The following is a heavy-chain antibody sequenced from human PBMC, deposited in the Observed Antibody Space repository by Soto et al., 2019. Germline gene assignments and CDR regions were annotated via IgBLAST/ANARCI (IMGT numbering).Heavy chain of an antibody. Sequence: EVQLLESGGGLVQPGGSLRLSCVASGITFSNYAMTWVRQAPGKGLEWVSVISDSGSYRFYADSVKGRFNISRDNSGGTLYLQMNSLRAEDTAIYYCAKRPLNWGRWYFDLWGRGTLVTVSS. CDR3: AKRPLNWGRWYFDL. D-gene: IGHD7-27*01. CDR1: GITFSNYA. V-gene: IGHV3-23*01. CDR2: ISDSGSYR. J-gene: IGHJ2*01.